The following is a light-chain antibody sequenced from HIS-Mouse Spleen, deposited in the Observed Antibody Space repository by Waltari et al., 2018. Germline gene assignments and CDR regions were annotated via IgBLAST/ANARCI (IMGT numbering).Light chain of an antibody. Sequence: SYELTQPPSVSVSPGQTARITCSGDAFPKKYAYWYQQKSGQAPVLVIYEDSKRPSGIPKRCPGSSAGTMATLTISGAQVEDEADYYCYSTDSSGNHRVFGGGTKLTVL. V-gene: IGLV3-10*01. J-gene: IGLJ2*01. CDR2: EDS. CDR3: YSTDSSGNHRV. CDR1: AFPKKY.